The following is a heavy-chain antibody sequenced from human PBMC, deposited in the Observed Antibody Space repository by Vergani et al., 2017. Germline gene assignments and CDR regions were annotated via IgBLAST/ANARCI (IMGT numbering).Heavy chain of an antibody. CDR1: GFTISSHA. D-gene: IGHD3-16*01. J-gene: IGHJ4*02. Sequence: EVQLLESGGGLVQPGGSLRLSCGASGFTISSHAMNWVRQAPGKGLEWVGRIKSKTDGGTTDYAAPVKGRFTISRDDSKNTLYLQMNSLKTEDTAVYYCTTALPIGGFDYWGQGTLVTVSS. CDR2: IKSKTDGGTT. V-gene: IGHV3-15*01. CDR3: TTALPIGGFDY.